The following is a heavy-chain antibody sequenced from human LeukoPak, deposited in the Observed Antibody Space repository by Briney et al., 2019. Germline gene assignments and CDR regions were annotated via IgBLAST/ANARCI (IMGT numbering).Heavy chain of an antibody. V-gene: IGHV6-1*01. CDR1: GDSVSSNSVT. J-gene: IGHJ5*02. Sequence: SQTLSLTCAISGDSVSSNSVTWNWIRQSPSRGLEWLGRTYYRSTWYNDYAVSVRGRITVNPDTSKNQFFLHLNSVTPEDTAVYYCARRLTQYDCFDPWGQGILVTVSS. CDR2: TYYRSTWYN. D-gene: IGHD2-2*01. CDR3: ARRLTQYDCFDP.